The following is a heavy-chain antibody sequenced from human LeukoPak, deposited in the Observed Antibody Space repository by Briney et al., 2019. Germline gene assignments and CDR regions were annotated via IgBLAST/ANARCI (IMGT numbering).Heavy chain of an antibody. V-gene: IGHV3-23*01. J-gene: IGHJ4*02. Sequence: QSGGSLRLSCAASGFNFSSYAMTWVRQAPGKGLEWGSGVTGSSSNTYYADSVKGRFTISRDNSKNMLYLEMNSLRVEDTAIYYCAKDRSSSTSCSNYWGRGTLVTVSS. CDR3: AKDRSSSTSCSNY. CDR2: VTGSSSNT. CDR1: GFNFSSYA. D-gene: IGHD2-2*01.